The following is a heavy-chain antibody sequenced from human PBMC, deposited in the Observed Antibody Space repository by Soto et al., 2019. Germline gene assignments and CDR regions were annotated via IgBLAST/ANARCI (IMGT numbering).Heavy chain of an antibody. J-gene: IGHJ1*01. CDR3: ARGGAAGYESFHH. Sequence: SETLSLTCTVSGSSISSSGYYWGWIRQPPGRGLEWIGSLYYNVGTYYNPSLKSRVTISADTSANQFSLMVNSVTAADTAVYYCARGGAAGYESFHHWGQGTPVTVSS. V-gene: IGHV4-39*07. D-gene: IGHD6-13*01. CDR2: LYYNVGT. CDR1: GSSISSSGYY.